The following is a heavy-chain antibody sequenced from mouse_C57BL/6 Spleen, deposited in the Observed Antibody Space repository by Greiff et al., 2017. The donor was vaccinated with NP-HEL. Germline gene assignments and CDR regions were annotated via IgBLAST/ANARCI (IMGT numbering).Heavy chain of an antibody. CDR3: ARHRGAMDY. Sequence: EVQVVESGGDLVKPGGSLKLSCAASGFTFSSYGMSWVRQTPDKRLEWVATISSGGSYTYYPDSVKGRFIISRDNAKNTLYLQMSSLKSEDTAMYYCARHRGAMDYWGQGTSVTVSS. J-gene: IGHJ4*01. CDR2: ISSGGSYT. CDR1: GFTFSSYG. V-gene: IGHV5-6*01.